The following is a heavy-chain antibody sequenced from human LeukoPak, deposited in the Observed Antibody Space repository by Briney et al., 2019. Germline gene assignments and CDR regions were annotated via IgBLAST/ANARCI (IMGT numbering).Heavy chain of an antibody. CDR3: ARDHFFTMDV. J-gene: IGHJ6*02. Sequence: PGGSLRLSCAASGFTFSANWMHWVRQAPGKGLVWVSRITSDGNSTNYADSVKGRFTISRDNAKNTVYLQMNSLRAEDTAVYYCARDHFFTMDVWGQGITVTVS. CDR1: GFTFSANW. V-gene: IGHV3-74*01. CDR2: ITSDGNST.